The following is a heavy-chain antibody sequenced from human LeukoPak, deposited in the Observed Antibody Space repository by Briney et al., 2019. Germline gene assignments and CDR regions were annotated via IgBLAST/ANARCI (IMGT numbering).Heavy chain of an antibody. J-gene: IGHJ4*02. V-gene: IGHV3-23*01. D-gene: IGHD7-27*01. CDR1: GFTFSSYA. Sequence: GGSLRLSCAASGFTFSSYAMSWVRQAPGKGLEWVSTISGSGGSTYYADSVKGRFTISRDDSKNTLSLQMNSLRVEDTATYYCARDLAWGAFDYWGQGTLVTVSS. CDR2: ISGSGGST. CDR3: ARDLAWGAFDY.